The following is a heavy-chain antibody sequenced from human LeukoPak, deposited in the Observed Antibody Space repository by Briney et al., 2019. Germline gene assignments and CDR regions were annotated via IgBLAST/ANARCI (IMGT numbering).Heavy chain of an antibody. V-gene: IGHV1-8*01. Sequence: GASVKVSCKASGYTFTSYDINWVRQATGQGLEWMGWMNPNSANTGYAQKFQGRVTMTRNTSVSTAYMELSSLRSEGTAVYYCARAIKYYYDSSGYYAYYFDYWGQGTLVTVSS. CDR2: MNPNSANT. CDR1: GYTFTSYD. J-gene: IGHJ4*02. D-gene: IGHD3-22*01. CDR3: ARAIKYYYDSSGYYAYYFDY.